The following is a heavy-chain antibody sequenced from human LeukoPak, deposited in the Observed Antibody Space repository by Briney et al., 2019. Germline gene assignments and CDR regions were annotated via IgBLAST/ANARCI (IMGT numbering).Heavy chain of an antibody. D-gene: IGHD3-10*01. CDR3: ARDKGSGSYSFDY. J-gene: IGHJ4*02. Sequence: GASVKVSCKASGYTFTGYYMHWVRQAPGQGLEWMGWINPNSGGTNYAQKFQGRVTMTRDTSISTAYMELSRLRSDDTAVYYCARDKGSGSYSFDYWGQGTLVTVSS. CDR2: INPNSGGT. V-gene: IGHV1-2*02. CDR1: GYTFTGYY.